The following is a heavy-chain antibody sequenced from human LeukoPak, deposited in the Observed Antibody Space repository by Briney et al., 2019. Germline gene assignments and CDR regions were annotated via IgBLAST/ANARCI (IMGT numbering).Heavy chain of an antibody. V-gene: IGHV4-61*01. Sequence: SETLSLTCTVSGYSISSSYYWSWIRQPPGQGLEWIGYIYYSGSTNYNPSLKSRVTISVDTSKNQFSLKLSSVTAADTAVYYCARSLSFGELFVWFDPWGQGTLVTVSS. CDR1: GYSISSSYY. CDR2: IYYSGST. J-gene: IGHJ5*02. CDR3: ARSLSFGELFVWFDP. D-gene: IGHD3-10*01.